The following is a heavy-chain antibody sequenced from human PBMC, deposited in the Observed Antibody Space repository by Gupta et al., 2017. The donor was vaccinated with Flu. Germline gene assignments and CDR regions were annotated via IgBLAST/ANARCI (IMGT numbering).Heavy chain of an antibody. J-gene: IGHJ6*03. Sequence: EWVAVIWYDGSNKDYADSVKGRFTISRDNSKNTLYLQMNSLRAEDTAVYYCARDPQLLYRRGGYYYYYYMDVWGKGTTVTVSS. CDR3: ARDPQLLYRRGGYYYYYYMDV. CDR2: IWYDGSNK. D-gene: IGHD2-2*02. V-gene: IGHV3-33*01.